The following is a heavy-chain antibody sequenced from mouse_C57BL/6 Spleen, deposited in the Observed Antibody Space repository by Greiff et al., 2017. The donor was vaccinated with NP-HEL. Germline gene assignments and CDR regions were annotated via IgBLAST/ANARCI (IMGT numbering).Heavy chain of an antibody. CDR1: GFNIKDYY. Sequence: VQLKESGAELVKPGASVKLSCTASGFNIKDYYMHWVKQRTEQGLEWIGRIDPEDGETKYAPKFQGKATITADTSSNTAYLQLSSLTSEDTAVYYCADYYYGSSYPFDVWGTGTTVTVSS. D-gene: IGHD1-1*01. V-gene: IGHV14-2*01. CDR3: ADYYYGSSYPFDV. CDR2: IDPEDGET. J-gene: IGHJ1*03.